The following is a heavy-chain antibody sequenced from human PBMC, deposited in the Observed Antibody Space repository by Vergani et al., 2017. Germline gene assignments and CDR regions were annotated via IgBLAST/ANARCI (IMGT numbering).Heavy chain of an antibody. J-gene: IGHJ5*02. V-gene: IGHV4-34*01. CDR1: GGSFSGYY. Sequence: QVQLQQWGAGLLKPSETLSLTCAVYGGSFSGYYWSWIRQPPGKGLEWLGEINHSGSTNYNPSLKSRVTISVDTSKNQFSLKLSSVTAADTAVYYCASVVPAADNWFDPWGQGTLVTVSS. CDR2: INHSGST. D-gene: IGHD2-2*01. CDR3: ASVVPAADNWFDP.